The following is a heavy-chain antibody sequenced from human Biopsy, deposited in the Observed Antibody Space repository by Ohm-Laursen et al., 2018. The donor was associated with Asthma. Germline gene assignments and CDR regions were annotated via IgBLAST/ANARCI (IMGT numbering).Heavy chain of an antibody. CDR3: VRDGTDDAFDI. CDR2: ISKDASTQ. D-gene: IGHD1-1*01. Sequence: SLRLSCTASGFTFGSYGLHWVRQAPGKGLEWVGVISKDASTQDYADSVKGRFTMARDNSKNTLDLQMNSLREEDTAVYYCVRDGTDDAFDICGQGTVVSVSS. J-gene: IGHJ3*02. V-gene: IGHV3-30*06. CDR1: GFTFGSYG.